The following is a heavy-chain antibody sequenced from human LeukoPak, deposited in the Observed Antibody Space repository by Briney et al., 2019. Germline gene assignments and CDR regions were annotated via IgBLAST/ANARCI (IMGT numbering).Heavy chain of an antibody. CDR2: VNSDGSST. V-gene: IGHV3-74*01. CDR3: ASDLDPSPFDC. CDR1: GFTFSSYW. J-gene: IGHJ4*02. Sequence: GGSLRLSCAASGFTFSSYWMHWVRQAPGKGLVWVSRVNSDGSSTNYADSVKGRFTISRDNAKNTLYLQMNSLRAEDTAVHYCASDLDPSPFDCWGQGTLVTVSS.